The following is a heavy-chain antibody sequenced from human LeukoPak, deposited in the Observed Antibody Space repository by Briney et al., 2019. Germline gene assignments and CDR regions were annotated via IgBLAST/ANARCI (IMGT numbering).Heavy chain of an antibody. D-gene: IGHD3-22*01. CDR3: AKDGSSGYYPYAFDI. V-gene: IGHV3-30*18. CDR1: GFTFSRHG. CDR2: ISNEGNYK. Sequence: GGSLRLSCEGSGFTFSRHGMHWVRQAPGKGLEWVAVISNEGNYKYYGDSVKGRFAISRDNSKNTLYLQMNSLRAEDTAVYYCAKDGSSGYYPYAFDIWGQGTKVTVSS. J-gene: IGHJ3*02.